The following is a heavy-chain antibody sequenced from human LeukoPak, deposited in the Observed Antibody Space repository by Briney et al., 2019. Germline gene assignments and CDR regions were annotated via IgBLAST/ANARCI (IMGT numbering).Heavy chain of an antibody. D-gene: IGHD5-18*01. CDR2: IYYSGST. Sequence: SETLSLTCTVSGGSISSGGYYWSWIRQHPGKGLEWIGYIYYSGSTYYNPSLKSRVTISVDTSKNQFSLKLSSVTAADTAVYYCARERVEKWIQLWFIDYWGQGTLVTVSS. J-gene: IGHJ4*02. CDR3: ARERVEKWIQLWFIDY. CDR1: GGSISSGGYY. V-gene: IGHV4-31*03.